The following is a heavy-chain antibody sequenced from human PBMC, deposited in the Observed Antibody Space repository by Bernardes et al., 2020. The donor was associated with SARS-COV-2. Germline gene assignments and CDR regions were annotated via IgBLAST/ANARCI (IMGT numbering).Heavy chain of an antibody. Sequence: ASVKVSCKASGYTFTSYGISWVRQAPGQGLEWMGWISASNGNTTYAQKLQGRVTMTTDTSTSTAYMELRSLRSDDTAVYYCARYIVVVTANNWFDPWGQGTLVTVSS. CDR2: ISASNGNT. D-gene: IGHD2-21*02. J-gene: IGHJ5*02. CDR3: ARYIVVVTANNWFDP. V-gene: IGHV1-18*01. CDR1: GYTFTSYG.